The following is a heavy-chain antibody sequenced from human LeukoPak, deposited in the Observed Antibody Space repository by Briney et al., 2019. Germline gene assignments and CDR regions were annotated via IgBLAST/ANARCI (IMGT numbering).Heavy chain of an antibody. CDR1: GYSFRNYW. J-gene: IGHJ4*02. V-gene: IGHV5-51*01. CDR2: IYPGDSAT. CDR3: ARQGDYDSSASY. D-gene: IGHD3-22*01. Sequence: GESLKISCKASGYSFRNYWIGWVRQMPGKGLEWMGIIYPGDSATRYSPSFQGQVTISADKSISTAYLQWSSLKASDTAMYYCARQGDYDSSASYWGQGTLVTVSS.